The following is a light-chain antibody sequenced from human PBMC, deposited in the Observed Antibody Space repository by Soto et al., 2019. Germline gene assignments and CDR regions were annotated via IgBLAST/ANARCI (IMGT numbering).Light chain of an antibody. Sequence: DIQMTQSPSTLSASVGDGVTITCRASQTITTSLAWYQQKPGKAPKLLTYKASSLESGVPSTFSGSGSGTESNLTISSLQPNDFVTDDCEQDDSYYVRTCGQGAKVDI. CDR1: QTITTS. V-gene: IGKV1-5*03. J-gene: IGKJ1*01. CDR2: KAS. CDR3: EQDDSYYVRT.